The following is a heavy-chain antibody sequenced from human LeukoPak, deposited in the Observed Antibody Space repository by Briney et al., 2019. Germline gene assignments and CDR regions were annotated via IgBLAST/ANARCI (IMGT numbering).Heavy chain of an antibody. V-gene: IGHV3-23*01. D-gene: IGHD6-19*01. CDR1: GFTFSSYA. Sequence: GALRLSCAASGFTFSSYAMSWVRQAPGKGLEWVSAISGSGGSTYYADSVKGRFTISRDNSKNTLYLQMNSLRAEDTAVYYCAIPFGVAVAGRRGKVDYWGQGTLVTVSS. CDR3: AIPFGVAVAGRRGKVDY. J-gene: IGHJ4*02. CDR2: ISGSGGST.